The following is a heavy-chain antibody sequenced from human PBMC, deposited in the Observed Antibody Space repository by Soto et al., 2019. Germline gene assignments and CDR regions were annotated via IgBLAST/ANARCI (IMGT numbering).Heavy chain of an antibody. CDR1: GYTFTSYA. D-gene: IGHD2-2*01. J-gene: IGHJ6*02. CDR2: INAGNGNT. V-gene: IGHV1-3*01. CDR3: ARGPPPVVPAAIWEKYYYYGMDV. Sequence: GASVKVSCKASGYTFTSYAMHWVRQAPGQRLEWMGWINAGNGNTKYSQKFQGRVTITRDTSASTAYMELSSLRSEDTAVYYCARGPPPVVPAAIWEKYYYYGMDVWGQGTTVTV.